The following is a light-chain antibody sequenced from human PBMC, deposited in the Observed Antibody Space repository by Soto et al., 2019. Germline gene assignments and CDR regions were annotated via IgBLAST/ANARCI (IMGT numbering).Light chain of an antibody. J-gene: IGKJ2*01. V-gene: IGKV3-20*01. Sequence: EIVLTQSPGTLSLSPGERATLSCRASQSVRSNYLAWYQQKPGQAPRLLIYGASSRATGIPDRFSGTGSGTDFTLTRSRLEPEDFAVYYCQQYGGSPYTFAQWTKLEIK. CDR2: GAS. CDR3: QQYGGSPYT. CDR1: QSVRSNY.